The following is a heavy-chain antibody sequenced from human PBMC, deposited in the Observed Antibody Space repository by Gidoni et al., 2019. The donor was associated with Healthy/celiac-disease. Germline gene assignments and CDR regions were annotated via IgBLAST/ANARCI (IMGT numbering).Heavy chain of an antibody. CDR1: GFTFRSYD. D-gene: IGHD3-22*01. J-gene: IGHJ3*02. CDR3: AREADTYYYDNGAFDI. V-gene: IGHV3-13*01. CDR2: IGTAGDT. Sequence: EVQLVESGGGLVQPGGSLRLSCAASGFTFRSYDMHWVRQATGKGLEWVSAIGTAGDTYYPGSVKGRFTISRENAKNSLYLQMNSLRAGDTAVYYCAREADTYYYDNGAFDIWGQGTMVTVSS.